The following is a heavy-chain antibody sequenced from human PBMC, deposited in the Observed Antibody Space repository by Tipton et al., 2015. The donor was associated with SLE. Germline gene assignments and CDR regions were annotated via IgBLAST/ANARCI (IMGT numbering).Heavy chain of an antibody. CDR3: ARSSSWSYDY. CDR1: GDSVSSNSVG. Sequence: GLVKPSQTLSVTCAISGDSVSSNSVGWHWIRQSPSRGLEWLGRTYYRSKWYSDYAVSMKSRMTINPDTSKNQFSLQLNSVTPEDTAVYYCARSSSWSYDYWGQGTLVTVSS. V-gene: IGHV6-1*01. J-gene: IGHJ4*02. CDR2: TYYRSKWYS. D-gene: IGHD6-13*01.